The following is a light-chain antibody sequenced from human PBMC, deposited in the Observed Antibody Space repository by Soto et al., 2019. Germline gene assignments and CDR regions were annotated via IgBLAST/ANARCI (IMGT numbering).Light chain of an antibody. V-gene: IGLV2-14*01. Sequence: QSALTQPASVSGSPGQSITISCTGTSSDVGGYNYVSWYQQHPGKAPKLMIYEVSNRPSGVSNRLSGSKSGNTAALTISGLQAEDEDDYSCSSYTSSSTRLYVFGTGTKVTVL. CDR3: SSYTSSSTRLYV. J-gene: IGLJ1*01. CDR1: SSDVGGYNY. CDR2: EVS.